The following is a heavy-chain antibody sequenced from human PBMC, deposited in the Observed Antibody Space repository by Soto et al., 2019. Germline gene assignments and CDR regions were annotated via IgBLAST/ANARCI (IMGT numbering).Heavy chain of an antibody. D-gene: IGHD2-15*01. CDR2: INHSGST. CDR3: ARGGDIVVVVAATVFDY. Sequence: QVQLQQWGAGLLKPSETLSLTCAVYGGSFSGYYWSWIRQPPGKGLEWIGEINHSGSTNYNPSLKSRVTISVDTSKNQFSLKLSSVTAADTAVYYCARGGDIVVVVAATVFDYWGQGTLVTVSS. CDR1: GGSFSGYY. V-gene: IGHV4-34*01. J-gene: IGHJ4*02.